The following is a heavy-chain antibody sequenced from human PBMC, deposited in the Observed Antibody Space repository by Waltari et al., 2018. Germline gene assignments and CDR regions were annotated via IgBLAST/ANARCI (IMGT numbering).Heavy chain of an antibody. CDR1: GFTFSSYE. CDR3: ARHTRGFVPAFDS. Sequence: EVQLVESGGGLVQPGGSLRLSCAASGFTFSSYEMNWVRQAPGKGLEWVSYISSSDTTIYYADSVKGRFTISRDNAKNSLYLQMNSLRAEDTAIYYCARHTRGFVPAFDSWGQGTLVTGSS. CDR2: ISSSDTTI. D-gene: IGHD2-2*01. V-gene: IGHV3-48*03. J-gene: IGHJ4*02.